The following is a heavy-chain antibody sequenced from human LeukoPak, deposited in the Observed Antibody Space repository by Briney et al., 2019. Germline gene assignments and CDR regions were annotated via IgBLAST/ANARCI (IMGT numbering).Heavy chain of an antibody. CDR2: IYYSGST. Sequence: SETLSLTCTVSGGSISSSSYYWAWIRQPPGKGLGWIGSIYYSGSTYYNPSLESRVTISVDTSKNQFSLKLSSVTAADTAVYYCANTPLAAAGSPSAPFDPWGQGTLVTVSS. CDR1: GGSISSSSYY. V-gene: IGHV4-39*01. D-gene: IGHD6-13*01. J-gene: IGHJ5*02. CDR3: ANTPLAAAGSPSAPFDP.